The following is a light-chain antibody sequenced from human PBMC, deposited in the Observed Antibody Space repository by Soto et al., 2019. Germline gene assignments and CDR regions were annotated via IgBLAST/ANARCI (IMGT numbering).Light chain of an antibody. CDR3: QQYNSLWT. J-gene: IGKJ1*01. Sequence: DIQMTQSPSTLSASVGDRVTMTCRASQRISSWLAWYQQKPGKAPKLLIYKASSLESGVPSRFSGSGSGTEFTLTISSLQPDDFATYYCQQYNSLWTFGQGTKVEIK. CDR1: QRISSW. V-gene: IGKV1-5*03. CDR2: KAS.